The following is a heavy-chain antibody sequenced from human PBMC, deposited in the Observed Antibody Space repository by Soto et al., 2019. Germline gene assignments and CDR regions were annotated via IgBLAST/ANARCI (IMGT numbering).Heavy chain of an antibody. CDR1: GGTFSSYA. J-gene: IGHJ5*02. CDR2: IIPIFGTA. Sequence: QVQLVQSGAEVKKPGSSVKVSCKASGGTFSSYAISWVRQSPGHGLEWMGGIIPIFGTANYAQKVQGRVTITADKSTSTAYRELSSLRSEDTAVYYCATDRGLYYGSGSYYYNWFDPWGQGTLVTVSS. CDR3: ATDRGLYYGSGSYYYNWFDP. V-gene: IGHV1-69*06. D-gene: IGHD3-10*01.